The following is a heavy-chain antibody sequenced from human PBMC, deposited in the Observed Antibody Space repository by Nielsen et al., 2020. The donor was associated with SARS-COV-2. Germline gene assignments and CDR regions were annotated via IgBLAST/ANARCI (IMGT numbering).Heavy chain of an antibody. D-gene: IGHD2-15*01. CDR3: ARASCSGGSCYPFDY. V-gene: IGHV4-4*02. CDR2: IYHSGST. J-gene: IGHJ4*02. Sequence: SETLSLTCAVSGGSISSSNWWSWVRQPPGKGLEWIGEIYHSGSTNYNPSLKSRVTISVDTSKNQFSLKLSSVTAADTAVYYCARASCSGGSCYPFDYWGQGTLVTVSS. CDR1: GGSISSSNW.